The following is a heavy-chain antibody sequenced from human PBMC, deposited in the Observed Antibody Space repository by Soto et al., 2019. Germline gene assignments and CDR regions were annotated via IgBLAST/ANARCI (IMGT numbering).Heavy chain of an antibody. Sequence: GGSLRLSCAASGFTFSSYSMNWVRQAPGKGLEWVSYISSSSSTIYYADSVKGRFTISRDNAKNSLYLQMNSLRDEDTAVYYCASSIAARGSMEVPFDYWGQGTLVTVSS. CDR3: ASSIAARGSMEVPFDY. J-gene: IGHJ4*02. CDR2: ISSSSSTI. D-gene: IGHD6-6*01. V-gene: IGHV3-48*02. CDR1: GFTFSSYS.